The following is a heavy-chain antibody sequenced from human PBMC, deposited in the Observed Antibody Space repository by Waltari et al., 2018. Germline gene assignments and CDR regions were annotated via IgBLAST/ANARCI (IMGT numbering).Heavy chain of an antibody. J-gene: IGHJ4*02. D-gene: IGHD4-17*01. CDR2: IYSGGST. V-gene: IGHV3-66*02. Sequence: EVQLVASGGGLVRPGVSLRLSCAPSGFTVSSNYMGWVRQSPGKGLEWVSVIYSGGSTYYANSVKGRFTISRDNSKNTLYLQMNSLRAEDTAVYYCAREDDYGCNDYWGQGTLVTVSS. CDR3: AREDDYGCNDY. CDR1: GFTVSSNY.